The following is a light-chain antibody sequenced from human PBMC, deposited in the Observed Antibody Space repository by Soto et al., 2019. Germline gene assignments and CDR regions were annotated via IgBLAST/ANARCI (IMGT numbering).Light chain of an antibody. CDR2: GAS. Sequence: EVVMTQSPATLSVSPGERATLSCRASQSVNANLAWYQQKPGQAPRLLIHGASNRATGIPARFSGSGFGTEFILALSSLQSEDFAVYSCPQYNTWLWTFGQGTKVEI. J-gene: IGKJ1*01. CDR3: PQYNTWLWT. CDR1: QSVNAN. V-gene: IGKV3-15*01.